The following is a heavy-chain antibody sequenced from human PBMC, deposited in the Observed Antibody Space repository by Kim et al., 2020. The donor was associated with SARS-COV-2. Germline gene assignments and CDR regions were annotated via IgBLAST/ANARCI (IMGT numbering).Heavy chain of an antibody. CDR1: GGSISSSSYY. J-gene: IGHJ4*02. CDR3: ARARYYYDSSLHPPDY. D-gene: IGHD3-22*01. CDR2: IYYSGST. Sequence: SETLSLTCTVSGGSISSSSYYWGWIRQPPGKGLEWIGSIYYSGSTYYNPSLKSLVTISVDTSKNQFSLKLSSVTAADTAVYYCARARYYYDSSLHPPDYWGQGTLVTVSS. V-gene: IGHV4-39*07.